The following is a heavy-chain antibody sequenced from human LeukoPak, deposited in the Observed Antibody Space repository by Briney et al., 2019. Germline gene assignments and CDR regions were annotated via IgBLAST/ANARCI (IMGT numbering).Heavy chain of an antibody. D-gene: IGHD3-22*01. Sequence: ASVKVSCKASGYTFTSYGISWVRQAPGQGLEWMGWISAYNGNTNYAQKLQGRVTMTTDASTSTAYMELRSLRSDDTAVYYCARDLSLNYYDSSGMIGYWGHGTLFTVSS. CDR1: GYTFTSYG. J-gene: IGHJ4*01. V-gene: IGHV1-18*01. CDR2: ISAYNGNT. CDR3: ARDLSLNYYDSSGMIGY.